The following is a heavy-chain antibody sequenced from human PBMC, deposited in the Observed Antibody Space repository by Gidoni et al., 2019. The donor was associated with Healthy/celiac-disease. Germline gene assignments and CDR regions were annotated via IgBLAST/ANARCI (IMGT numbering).Heavy chain of an antibody. V-gene: IGHV3-48*03. CDR1: GFTCSSYE. CDR3: AGGITGYFDY. Sequence: EVQLLESGGGLVQPGGSVRRACAASGFTCSSYEMNWVRQAPGKGLEWVSYISSSGSPIYYADAGKGRFTISRDNAKNSLYLQMNSLRAEETAVYYCAGGITGYFDYWGQGTLVTVSS. J-gene: IGHJ4*02. D-gene: IGHD3-16*01. CDR2: ISSSGSPI.